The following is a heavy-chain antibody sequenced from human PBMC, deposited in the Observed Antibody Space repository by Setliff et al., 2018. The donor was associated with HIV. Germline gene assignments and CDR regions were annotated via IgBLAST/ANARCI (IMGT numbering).Heavy chain of an antibody. CDR3: VIGSAARPFDY. CDR1: GYTLTELS. J-gene: IGHJ4*02. CDR2: LDPKDGKP. Sequence: ASVKVSCKVSGYTLTELSRHWVRQAPGKGLEWMGGLDPKDGKPMYAQKFQGRVTMTEDTSTDTAHMELRSLRSEDTAVYYCVIGSAARPFDYWGQGTLVTAPQ. D-gene: IGHD6-6*01. V-gene: IGHV1-24*01.